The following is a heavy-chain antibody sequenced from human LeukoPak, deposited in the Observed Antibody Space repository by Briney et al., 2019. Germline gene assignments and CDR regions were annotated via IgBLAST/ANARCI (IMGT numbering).Heavy chain of an antibody. V-gene: IGHV4-59*01. D-gene: IGHD3-22*01. CDR1: GGSISSYY. CDR2: IYYSGST. Sequence: SETLSPTCTVSGGSISSYYWSWIRQPPGKGLEWIGYIYYSGSTNYNPSLKSRVTISVDTSKNQFSLKLSSVTAADTAVYYCAREEYYYDSSGYYYGNLGYWGQGTLVTVSS. J-gene: IGHJ4*02. CDR3: AREEYYYDSSGYYYGNLGY.